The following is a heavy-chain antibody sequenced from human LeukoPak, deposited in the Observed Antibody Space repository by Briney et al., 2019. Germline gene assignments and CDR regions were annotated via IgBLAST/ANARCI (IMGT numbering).Heavy chain of an antibody. J-gene: IGHJ4*02. V-gene: IGHV3-21*01. CDR1: GFTFSSYS. Sequence: GGSLRLSCAASGFTFSSYSMNWVRQAPGKGLEWVSSISSSSSYIYYADSVKGRFTISRDNAKNSLYLQMNSLRAEDTAVYYCARDGAAHPGYFDYWGQGTLVTVSS. CDR2: ISSSSSYI. D-gene: IGHD6-6*01. CDR3: ARDGAAHPGYFDY.